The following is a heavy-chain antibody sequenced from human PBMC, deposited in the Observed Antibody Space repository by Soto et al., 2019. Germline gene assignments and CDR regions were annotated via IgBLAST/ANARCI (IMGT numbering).Heavy chain of an antibody. V-gene: IGHV3-21*01. D-gene: IGHD3-3*01. Sequence: EVQLVESGGGLVEPGGSLRLSCAASGFTFSSYSMNWVRQAPGKGLEWVSSISSSSSYIYYADSVKGRFTISRDNAKNSLYLQMNSLRAEDTAVYYCAGFLEWLWWFDPWGQGTLVTVSS. CDR3: AGFLEWLWWFDP. CDR2: ISSSSSYI. J-gene: IGHJ5*02. CDR1: GFTFSSYS.